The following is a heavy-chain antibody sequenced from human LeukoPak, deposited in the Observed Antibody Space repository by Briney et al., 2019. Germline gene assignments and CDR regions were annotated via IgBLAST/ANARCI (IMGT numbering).Heavy chain of an antibody. Sequence: SETLSLTCTVSGGSISSGGYYWSWIRQHPGKGLEWIGYIYYSGSTNYNPSLKSRVTISVDTSKNQFSLKLSSVTAADTAVYYCARVDSSGYYYRNGAFDYWGQGTLVTVSS. CDR3: ARVDSSGYYYRNGAFDY. V-gene: IGHV4-61*08. J-gene: IGHJ4*02. D-gene: IGHD3-22*01. CDR2: IYYSGST. CDR1: GGSISSGGYY.